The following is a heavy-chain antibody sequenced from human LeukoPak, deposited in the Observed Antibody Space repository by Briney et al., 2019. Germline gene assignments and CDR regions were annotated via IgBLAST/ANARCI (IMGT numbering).Heavy chain of an antibody. V-gene: IGHV3-30*03. Sequence: GGSLRLSCAASGFIFSSHAMHWVRQAPGKGLEWVAVISYAGDDGSNIYYADSVKGRFTISRDNSKSTLYLQMNSLRPEDTAVYYCARDQESFSMIVAFFDYWAREPWSPSPQ. CDR2: ISYAGDDGSNI. J-gene: IGHJ4*02. CDR1: GFIFSSHA. CDR3: ARDQESFSMIVAFFDY. D-gene: IGHD3-22*01.